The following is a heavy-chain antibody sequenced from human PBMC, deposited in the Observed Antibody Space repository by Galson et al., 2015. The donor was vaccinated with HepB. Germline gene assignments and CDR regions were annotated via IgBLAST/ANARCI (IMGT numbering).Heavy chain of an antibody. CDR3: AVRAVGYYDPSYLDS. Sequence: SVKVSCKDVGHSLSDLSMHWVRQPPGQGLEWMGGFDLEDGKIIYTQKFQGRVTMTEDTSTDTAYMELSSLRSEDTALYFCAVRAVGYYDPSYLDSRGQGTQVTVTS. CDR1: GHSLSDLS. D-gene: IGHD4-17*01. J-gene: IGHJ4*02. V-gene: IGHV1-24*01. CDR2: FDLEDGKI.